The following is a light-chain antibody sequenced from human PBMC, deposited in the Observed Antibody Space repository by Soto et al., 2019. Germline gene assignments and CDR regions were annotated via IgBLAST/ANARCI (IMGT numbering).Light chain of an antibody. CDR3: QQYSSSTRYT. Sequence: EIVLTQSPGTLSLFPGERATLSCGASRSVSSRYLAWYQQQPGQVSRLLIYGASIRATGIPDRFSGSGSGTDFTLTISRLEPEDFAVCDCQQYSSSTRYTFGQGTRLEIK. J-gene: IGKJ2*01. CDR1: RSVSSRY. V-gene: IGKV3-20*01. CDR2: GAS.